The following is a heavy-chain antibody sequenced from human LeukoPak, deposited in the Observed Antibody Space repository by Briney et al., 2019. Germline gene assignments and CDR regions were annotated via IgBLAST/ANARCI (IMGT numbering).Heavy chain of an antibody. Sequence: EASVKVSCKVSGYTLTELSMHWVRQAPGKGLEWMGGFDPEDGETIYAQKFQGRVTMTEDTSTDTAYMELSSLRSENTAVYYCATPLLSTVTLLGYWGQGTLVTVSS. D-gene: IGHD4-17*01. CDR3: ATPLLSTVTLLGY. V-gene: IGHV1-24*01. CDR1: GYTLTELS. J-gene: IGHJ4*02. CDR2: FDPEDGET.